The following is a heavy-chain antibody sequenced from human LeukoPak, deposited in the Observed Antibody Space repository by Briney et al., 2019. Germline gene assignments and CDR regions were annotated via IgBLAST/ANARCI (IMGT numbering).Heavy chain of an antibody. V-gene: IGHV1-24*01. J-gene: IGHJ4*02. Sequence: ASVKVSCKVSGYTLSELSIHWVRRASGKGLQWMGGFDPEDGETIYAQKFQGRVTMTRNTSISTAYMELTSLRSEDTAVYYCVGGAPNWGFDYWGQGTLVTVSS. CDR1: GYTLSELS. CDR2: FDPEDGET. D-gene: IGHD7-27*01. CDR3: VGGAPNWGFDY.